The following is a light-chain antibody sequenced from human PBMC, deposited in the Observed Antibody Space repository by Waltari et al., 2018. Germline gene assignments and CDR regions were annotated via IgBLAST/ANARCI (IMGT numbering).Light chain of an antibody. CDR2: GAS. J-gene: IGKJ3*01. CDR3: QQDNNWLPGFT. CDR1: QSVSSN. V-gene: IGKV3D-15*01. Sequence: EIVMTQSPATLSVSPGERATLSCRASQSVSSNLAWYQQKPGQAPRLLIYGASTRATGTPARFSGSGSGTEFTLTISSLQSEDFAVYYCQQDNNWLPGFTFGPGTKVDIK.